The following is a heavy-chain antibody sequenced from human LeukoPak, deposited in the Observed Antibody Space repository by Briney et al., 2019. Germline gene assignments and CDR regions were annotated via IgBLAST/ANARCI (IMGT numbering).Heavy chain of an antibody. D-gene: IGHD3-22*01. CDR3: ARTPYDSSGYYSW. CDR1: GFTFSSYS. CDR2: ISSSSSYI. V-gene: IGHV3-21*01. J-gene: IGHJ4*02. Sequence: GGSLRLSCAASGFTFSSYSLNWVRQAPGKGLEWVSSISSSSSYIYYADSVKGRLTISRDNAKKSLYLQMNSLRAEDTAVYYCARTPYDSSGYYSWWGQGTLVTVSS.